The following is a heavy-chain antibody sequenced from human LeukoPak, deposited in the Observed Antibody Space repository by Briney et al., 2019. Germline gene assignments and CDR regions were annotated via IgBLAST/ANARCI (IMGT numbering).Heavy chain of an antibody. CDR3: ARDRESSKLTSGFQSFDWLSDSFDL. CDR1: GYTFTSYD. J-gene: IGHJ3*01. D-gene: IGHD3-9*01. CDR2: MSPNSGKT. V-gene: IGHV1-8*01. Sequence: EASVKVSCKASGYTFTSYDINWVRQATGQGLEWMGWMSPNSGKTGYAQKFQGRVTMTKNTSMSTAYMELSSLTSEDTAVYYCARDRESSKLTSGFQSFDWLSDSFDLWGQGTIVTVSS.